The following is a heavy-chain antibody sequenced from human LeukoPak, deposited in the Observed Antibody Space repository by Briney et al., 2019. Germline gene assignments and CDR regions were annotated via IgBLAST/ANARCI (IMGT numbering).Heavy chain of an antibody. CDR1: GFTFSSYS. D-gene: IGHD2-2*01. J-gene: IGHJ6*03. V-gene: IGHV3-48*01. CDR2: SSSSSSTI. Sequence: GGSLRLSCAASGFTFSSYSMNWVRQAPGKGLEWVSYSSSSSSTIYYADSVKGRFTISRDNAKNSLYLQMNSLRAEDTAVYYCARIILGYCSSTSCYAFYYYYMDVWGKGTTVTVSS. CDR3: ARIILGYCSSTSCYAFYYYYMDV.